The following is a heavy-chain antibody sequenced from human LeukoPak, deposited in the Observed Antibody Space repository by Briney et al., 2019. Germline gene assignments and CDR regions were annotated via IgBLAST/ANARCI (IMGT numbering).Heavy chain of an antibody. Sequence: GGSLRLSCAASGFTFSSYWMNWVRQAPGKGLEWVANIKQDGSEKYYVDSVKGRFTISRDNAKNSLYLQMNSLRAEDTAVYYCARDLSSVEYSSSWYFDYYYYMDVWGKGTAVTISS. D-gene: IGHD6-13*01. CDR1: GFTFSSYW. CDR2: IKQDGSEK. V-gene: IGHV3-7*01. J-gene: IGHJ6*03. CDR3: ARDLSSVEYSSSWYFDYYYYMDV.